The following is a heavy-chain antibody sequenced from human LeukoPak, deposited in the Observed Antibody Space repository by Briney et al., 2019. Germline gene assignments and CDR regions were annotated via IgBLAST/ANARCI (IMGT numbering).Heavy chain of an antibody. CDR3: ARRVGSADGFDY. J-gene: IGHJ4*02. Sequence: GASVKVSCKASGYTCTGYYMHWVRQAPGQGLEWMGRINPNSGGTNYAQKFQGRVTMTRDTSISTAYMELSRLRSDDTAVYYCARRVGSADGFDYWGQGTLVTVSS. V-gene: IGHV1-2*06. CDR2: INPNSGGT. D-gene: IGHD6-13*01. CDR1: GYTCTGYY.